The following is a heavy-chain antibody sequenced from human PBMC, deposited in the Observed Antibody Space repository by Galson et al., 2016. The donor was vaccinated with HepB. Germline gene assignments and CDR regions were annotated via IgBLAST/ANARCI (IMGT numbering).Heavy chain of an antibody. Sequence: SVKVSCKASGGTFSSYGISWVRQAPGQGLEWMGWISAYNGNTDYAQKLQGRVTMTTDTSTSTAYMELRSLKSDDTAVYYCARLPPPTYGPVRYSDYWGQGTLVTVSS. J-gene: IGHJ4*02. CDR3: ARLPPPTYGPVRYSDY. CDR1: GGTFSSYG. CDR2: ISAYNGNT. V-gene: IGHV1-18*01. D-gene: IGHD3-10*01.